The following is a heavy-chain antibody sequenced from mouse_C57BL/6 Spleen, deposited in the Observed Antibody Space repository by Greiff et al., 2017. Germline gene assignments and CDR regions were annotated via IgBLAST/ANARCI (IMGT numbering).Heavy chain of an antibody. D-gene: IGHD1-1*01. Sequence: QVQLQQPGAELVRPGSSVKLSCKASGYTFTSYWMHWVKQRPIQGLEWIGNIDPSDSETHYNQQFKDKATLTVDKSTSTAYIQLSSLTSEGSAVYYCTRVRNYYGSDDCWGQGTTLTVSS. CDR3: TRVRNYYGSDDC. J-gene: IGHJ2*01. CDR2: IDPSDSET. CDR1: GYTFTSYW. V-gene: IGHV1-52*01.